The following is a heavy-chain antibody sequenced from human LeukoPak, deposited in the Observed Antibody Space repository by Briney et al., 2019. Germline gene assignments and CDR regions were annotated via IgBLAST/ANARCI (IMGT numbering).Heavy chain of an antibody. CDR3: AKDNIVVVVAVIGTFDY. V-gene: IGHV3-23*01. CDR1: GFTFSSYG. Sequence: GGSLRLSCAASGFTFSSYGMSWVRQVPGKGLEWVSAISGSGGSTYYADSVKGRFTISRDNSKNTLYLQMNSLRAEDTAVYYCAKDNIVVVVAVIGTFDYWGQGTLVTVSS. CDR2: ISGSGGST. D-gene: IGHD2-15*01. J-gene: IGHJ4*02.